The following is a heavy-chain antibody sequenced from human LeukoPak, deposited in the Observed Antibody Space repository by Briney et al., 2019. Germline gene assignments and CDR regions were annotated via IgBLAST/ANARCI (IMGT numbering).Heavy chain of an antibody. Sequence: GASVTVSCKASGYTFTGYYMEWVRQAAGQGLEWMGWINPKRGGTNYAQKFQGRVTMTRDTSISTAYMELSRLRSDDTAVYYCARDRGSIAAAGTSRNGMDVWGQGTTVTVSS. D-gene: IGHD6-13*01. J-gene: IGHJ6*02. CDR2: INPKRGGT. V-gene: IGHV1-2*02. CDR3: ARDRGSIAAAGTSRNGMDV. CDR1: GYTFTGYY.